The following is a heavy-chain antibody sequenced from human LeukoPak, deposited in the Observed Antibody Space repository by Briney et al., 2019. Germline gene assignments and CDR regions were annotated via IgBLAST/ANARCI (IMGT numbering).Heavy chain of an antibody. CDR2: ISAYNGNT. D-gene: IGHD2-15*01. J-gene: IGHJ3*02. CDR1: GSTFTSYG. V-gene: IGHV1-18*01. CDR3: ARDRDLYCSGGSGYSYAFDI. Sequence: GASVKVSCKASGSTFTSYGISWVRKAPGQGLEWMGWISAYNGNTNYAQKLQGRVTMTTDTSTSTAYMELRSLRSDDTAVYYCARDRDLYCSGGSGYSYAFDIWGQGTMVTVSS.